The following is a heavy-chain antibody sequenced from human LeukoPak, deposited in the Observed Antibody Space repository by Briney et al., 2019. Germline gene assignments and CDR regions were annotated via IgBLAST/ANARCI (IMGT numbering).Heavy chain of an antibody. CDR1: GFTFSSYW. CDR2: IKEDGSQK. V-gene: IGHV3-7*05. D-gene: IGHD2-21*02. CDR3: AKDGGFGDEATRYCGGDCYYFDY. J-gene: IGHJ4*02. Sequence: GGSLRLSCAASGFTFSSYWMSWVRQAPGRGLEWVAKIKEDGSQKNYVASVKGRFTISRDNAKNSLYLQMNSLRAEDTAVYFCAKDGGFGDEATRYCGGDCYYFDYWGQGTLVTVSS.